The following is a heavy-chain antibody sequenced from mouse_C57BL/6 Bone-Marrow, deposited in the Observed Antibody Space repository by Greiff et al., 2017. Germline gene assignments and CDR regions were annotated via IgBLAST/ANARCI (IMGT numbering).Heavy chain of an antibody. CDR2: IYPSDSET. V-gene: IGHV1-61*01. J-gene: IGHJ3*01. Sequence: VQLQQPGAELVRPGSSVKLSCKASGYTFTSYWMDWVKQRPGQGLEWIGNIYPSDSETHYNQKFKDKATLTVDKSSRTAYMQLSSLTSEDSAVYYCARYGTAWFAYWGQGTLVTVSA. CDR1: GYTFTSYW. CDR3: ARYGTAWFAY. D-gene: IGHD2-1*01.